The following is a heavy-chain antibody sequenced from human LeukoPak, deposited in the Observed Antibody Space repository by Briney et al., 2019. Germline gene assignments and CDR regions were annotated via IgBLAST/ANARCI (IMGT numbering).Heavy chain of an antibody. V-gene: IGHV4-39*01. CDR2: IYYSGST. D-gene: IGHD5-18*01. CDR3: ARRGTAMVFYYYYYYMDV. Sequence: PSETLSLTCAVSGGSISSNSYYWGWIRQPPGKGLEWIGSIYYSGSTYYNPSLKSRVTISVDTSKNQFSLKLSSVTAADTAVYYCARRGTAMVFYYYYYYMDVWGKGTTVTISS. CDR1: GGSISSNSYY. J-gene: IGHJ6*03.